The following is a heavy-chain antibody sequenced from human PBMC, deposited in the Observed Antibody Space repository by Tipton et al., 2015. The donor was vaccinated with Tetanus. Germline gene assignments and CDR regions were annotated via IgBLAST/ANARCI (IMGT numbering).Heavy chain of an antibody. Sequence: QLVQSGAEMRKSGESLKISCKTSGYFFDTHWIAWVRQMPGKGLEWMGIIYPGDSDTRYSPSFQGQVTTSVDRSTATAYLQWGSLKASDTAIYYCARQFGEMLYAPFRFDPWGQGTLVTVSS. CDR2: IYPGDSDT. V-gene: IGHV5-51*01. J-gene: IGHJ5*02. CDR1: GYFFDTHW. D-gene: IGHD3-3*01. CDR3: ARQFGEMLYAPFRFDP.